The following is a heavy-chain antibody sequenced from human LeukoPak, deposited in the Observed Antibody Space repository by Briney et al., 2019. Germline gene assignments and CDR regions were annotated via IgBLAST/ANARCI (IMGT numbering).Heavy chain of an antibody. V-gene: IGHV4-61*05. D-gene: IGHD1-26*01. CDR3: ARGLRVGNTGYYFDY. Sequence: SETLSLTCTVSGGSISSSSYYWGWIRQPPGKGLEWIGYIYYSGTTSYNASLKSRVTTSVDTSKNQFSLNLNSVTAADTAVYYCARGLRVGNTGYYFDYWGQGTLVTVSS. CDR1: GGSISSSSYY. J-gene: IGHJ4*02. CDR2: IYYSGTT.